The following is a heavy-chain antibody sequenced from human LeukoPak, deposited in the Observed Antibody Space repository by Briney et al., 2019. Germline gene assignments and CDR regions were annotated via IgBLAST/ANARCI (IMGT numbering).Heavy chain of an antibody. D-gene: IGHD3-10*01. J-gene: IGHJ4*02. Sequence: ASVKVSCKASGGTFSSYAISWVRQAPGQGLEWMGGIIPIFGTANYAQKFQGRVTITADESTSTAYMELSSLRSEDTAVYYCARDLGSGSGRQDWGQGTLVTVSS. CDR2: IIPIFGTA. CDR1: GGTFSSYA. CDR3: ARDLGSGSGRQD. V-gene: IGHV1-69*13.